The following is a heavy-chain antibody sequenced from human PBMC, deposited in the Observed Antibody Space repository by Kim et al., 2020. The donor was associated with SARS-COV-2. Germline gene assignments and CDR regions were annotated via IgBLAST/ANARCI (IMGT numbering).Heavy chain of an antibody. CDR1: GGSISSSNW. J-gene: IGHJ5*02. CDR3: ARQGSLWFGELLYRGWFDP. V-gene: IGHV4-4*02. Sequence: SETLSLTCAVSGGSISSSNWWSWVRQPPGKGLEWIGEIYHSGSTNYNPSLKSRVTISVDKSKNQFSLKLSSVTAADTAVYYCARQGSLWFGELLYRGWFDPWGQGTLVTVSS. D-gene: IGHD3-10*01. CDR2: IYHSGST.